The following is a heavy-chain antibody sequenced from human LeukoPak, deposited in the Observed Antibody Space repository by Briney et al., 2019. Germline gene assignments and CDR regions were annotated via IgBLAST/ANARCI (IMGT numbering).Heavy chain of an antibody. CDR2: ISWNRGSI. Sequence: PGGSLRLSCAASGFTFDDYAMHWVRQAPGKGLEWVSGISWNRGSIGYADSVKGRFTISRHNAKMSLYLQMNSLRAEDTALYYCAKGYCSSISCHADYWGQGTLVTASS. CDR1: GFTFDDYA. D-gene: IGHD2-2*01. V-gene: IGHV3-9*01. J-gene: IGHJ4*02. CDR3: AKGYCSSISCHADY.